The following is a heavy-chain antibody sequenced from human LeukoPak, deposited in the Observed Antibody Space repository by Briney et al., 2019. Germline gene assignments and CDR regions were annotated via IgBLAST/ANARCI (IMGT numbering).Heavy chain of an antibody. J-gene: IGHJ4*02. CDR3: AKASYYYDSSGHVLFDY. CDR1: GFTFSSHS. Sequence: PGGSLRLSCAASGFTFSSHSMNWVRQAPGKGLEWVSSISSSSSYIYYADSVKGRFTISRDNAKNSLYLQMNSLRAEDTAVYYCAKASYYYDSSGHVLFDYWGQGTLVTVSS. D-gene: IGHD3-22*01. CDR2: ISSSSSYI. V-gene: IGHV3-21*01.